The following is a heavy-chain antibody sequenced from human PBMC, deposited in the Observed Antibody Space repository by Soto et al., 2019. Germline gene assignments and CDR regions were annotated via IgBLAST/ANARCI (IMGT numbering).Heavy chain of an antibody. CDR3: AKDPRNASPYQGDY. V-gene: IGHV3-23*01. J-gene: IGHJ4*02. CDR2: ISGSGGST. Sequence: GGSLRLSCAASGFTFSSYAMSWVLQAPGKGLEWVSAISGSGGSTYYADSVKGRFTISRDNSKNTLYLQMNSLRAEDTAVYYCAKDPRNASPYQGDYWGQGTLLTVSS. D-gene: IGHD1-1*01. CDR1: GFTFSSYA.